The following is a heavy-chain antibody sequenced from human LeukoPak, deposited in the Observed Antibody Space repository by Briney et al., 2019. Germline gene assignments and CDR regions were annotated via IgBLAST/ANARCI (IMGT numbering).Heavy chain of an antibody. V-gene: IGHV3-23*01. J-gene: IGHJ6*02. CDR1: GFTFSSYA. CDR3: AFKGTTTNSRYYGMDV. D-gene: IGHD1-1*01. CDR2: ISGSGGST. Sequence: PGGSLRLSCAASGFTFSSYAMSWVRQAPGKGLEWVSAISGSGGSTYYADSVKGRFTISRDNSKNTLYLQMNSLRAEDTAVYYCAFKGTTTNSRYYGMDVWGQGTTVTVSS.